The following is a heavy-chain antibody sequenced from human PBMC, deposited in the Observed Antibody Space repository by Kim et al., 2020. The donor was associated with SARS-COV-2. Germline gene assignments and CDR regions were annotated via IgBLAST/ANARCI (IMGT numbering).Heavy chain of an antibody. CDR3: ARDPSDDYDSSGYN. V-gene: IGHV3-30-3*01. J-gene: IGHJ4*02. CDR2: ISYDGSNK. D-gene: IGHD3-22*01. Sequence: GGSLRLSCAASGFTFSSYAMHWVRQAPGKGLEWVAVISYDGSNKYYADSVKGRFTISRDNSKNTLYLQMNSLRAEDTAVYYCARDPSDDYDSSGYNWGQGTLVTASS. CDR1: GFTFSSYA.